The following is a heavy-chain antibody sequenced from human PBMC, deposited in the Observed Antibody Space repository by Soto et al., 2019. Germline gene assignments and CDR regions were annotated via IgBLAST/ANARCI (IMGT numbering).Heavy chain of an antibody. V-gene: IGHV4-30-4*01. CDR1: GDSISSGDYH. Sequence: QVQLQESGPGLVKPSQTLSLTCTVSGDSISSGDYHWNWIRQPPGKALEWIGYIYYSGNTYYNPSLKSRLTISVDTSKNQFSLRLSSVTAADTAVYYCAMTTVTADVNYWGQGTLVTVSS. D-gene: IGHD4-17*01. CDR3: AMTTVTADVNY. CDR2: IYYSGNT. J-gene: IGHJ4*02.